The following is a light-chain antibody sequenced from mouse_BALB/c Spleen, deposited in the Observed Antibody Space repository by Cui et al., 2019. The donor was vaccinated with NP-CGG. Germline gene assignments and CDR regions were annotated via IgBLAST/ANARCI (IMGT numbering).Light chain of an antibody. CDR1: TGAGTTSNF. Sequence: QSVVTHESALTTSPGETVTLTYRSSTGAGTTSNFANWVQEKPDHLFTGLIGGTNNRAPGVPARFSGSLIGDKAALTITGAQTEDEAIYFCALWYSNHWVFGGGTKLTVL. CDR2: GTN. CDR3: ALWYSNHWV. J-gene: IGLJ1*01. V-gene: IGLV1*01.